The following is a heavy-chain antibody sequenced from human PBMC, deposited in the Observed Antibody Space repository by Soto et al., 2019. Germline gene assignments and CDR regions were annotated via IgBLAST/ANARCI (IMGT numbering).Heavy chain of an antibody. CDR1: GVTFSSYA. D-gene: IGHD3-10*01. CDR3: ARSHSFDGSIYHYYFDF. J-gene: IGHJ4*02. V-gene: IGHV1-69*13. Sequence: SVKVSCKASGVTFSSYAISWVRQAPGQGLEWMGGIIPIFGTANYAQKFQGRVTITADESTSTAYMELSSLRSEDTAVYYCARSHSFDGSIYHYYFDFWGQGTLVTVSS. CDR2: IIPIFGTA.